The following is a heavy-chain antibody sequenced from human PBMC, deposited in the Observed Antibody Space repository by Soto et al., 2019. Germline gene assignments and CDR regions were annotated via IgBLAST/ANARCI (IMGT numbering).Heavy chain of an antibody. CDR3: TKYTYTSRYAYYGMDV. D-gene: IGHD6-13*01. Sequence: GGSLRLSCTTSGFTFGDYAMSWSRQAPGKGLEWVGVIRSKAYGGTTDYAASVKGRFTISRDDSKSIAYLQMNSLKSEDTGVYYCTKYTYTSRYAYYGMDVWGHGTKVTVSS. J-gene: IGHJ6*02. CDR1: GFTFGDYA. CDR2: IRSKAYGGTT. V-gene: IGHV3-49*03.